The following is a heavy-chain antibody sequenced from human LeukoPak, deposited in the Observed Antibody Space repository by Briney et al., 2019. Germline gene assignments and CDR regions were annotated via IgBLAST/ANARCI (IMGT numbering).Heavy chain of an antibody. Sequence: SETLSLTCTVSGGSISSSSYYWGWIRQPPGKGLEWIGSIYHSGSTYYNPSLKSRVTISVDTSKNQFSLKLSSVTAADTAVYYCARGLEQWLLGWFDPWGQGTLVTVSS. J-gene: IGHJ5*02. CDR2: IYHSGST. V-gene: IGHV4-39*07. CDR3: ARGLEQWLLGWFDP. CDR1: GGSISSSSYY. D-gene: IGHD6-19*01.